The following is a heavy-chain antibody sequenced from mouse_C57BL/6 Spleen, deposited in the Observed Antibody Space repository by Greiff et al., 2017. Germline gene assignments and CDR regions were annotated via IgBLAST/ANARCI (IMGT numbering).Heavy chain of an antibody. CDR3: ARSCDEGYFDY. J-gene: IGHJ2*01. Sequence: VQLQQSGPELVKPGASVKISCKASGYSFTGYYMNWVKQSPEKSLEWIGEINPSTGGTTYNQKFKGKATLTVDKSSSTAYMQLRSLTSEDSAVYYCARSCDEGYFDYWGQGTTLTVSS. V-gene: IGHV1-42*01. D-gene: IGHD2-3*01. CDR2: INPSTGGT. CDR1: GYSFTGYY.